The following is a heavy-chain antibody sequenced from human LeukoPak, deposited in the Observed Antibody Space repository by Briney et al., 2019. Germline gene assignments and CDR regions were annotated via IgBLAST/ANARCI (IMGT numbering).Heavy chain of an antibody. J-gene: IGHJ4*02. D-gene: IGHD6-19*01. CDR2: INQSGST. CDR1: GGSFSRYY. Sequence: TSETLSLTCAVYGGSFSRYYWSWIRQPPGKGLEWIGEINQSGSTNYNPSLKSRVTISVDTSKNQFSLKLRSVTATDTAVYYCAREWDVAGPDYWGQGTPVTVSS. CDR3: AREWDVAGPDY. V-gene: IGHV4-34*01.